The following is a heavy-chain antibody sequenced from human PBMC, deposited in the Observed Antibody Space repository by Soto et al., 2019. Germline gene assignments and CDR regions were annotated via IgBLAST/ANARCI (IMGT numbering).Heavy chain of an antibody. CDR3: ARERPSELPDY. CDR1: GGSISSYY. V-gene: IGHV4-59*01. J-gene: IGHJ4*02. Sequence: SSETLSLTCTVSGGSISSYYWSWIRQPPGKGLEWIGYIYYSGSTNYNPSLKSRVTISVDTSKNQFSLKLSSVTAADTAVYYCARERPSELPDYWGQGTLVTVSS. D-gene: IGHD1-26*01. CDR2: IYYSGST.